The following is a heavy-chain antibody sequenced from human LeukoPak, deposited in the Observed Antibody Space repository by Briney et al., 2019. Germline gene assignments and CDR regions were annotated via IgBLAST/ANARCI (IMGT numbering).Heavy chain of an antibody. CDR2: TRNKANSYTT. J-gene: IGHJ4*02. D-gene: IGHD3-10*01. CDR1: GFTVSTNS. Sequence: GGSLRLSCTVSGFTVSTNSMSWVRQAPGKGLEWVGRTRNKANSYTTEYAASVKGRFTISRDDSKNSLYLQMSSLKTEDTAVYYCARLYGSGTSYNEDSWGQGTLVTVSS. V-gene: IGHV3-72*01. CDR3: ARLYGSGTSYNEDS.